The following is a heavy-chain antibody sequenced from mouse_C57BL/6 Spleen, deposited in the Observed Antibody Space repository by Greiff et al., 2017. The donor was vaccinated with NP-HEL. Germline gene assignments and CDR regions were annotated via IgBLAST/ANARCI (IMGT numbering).Heavy chain of an antibody. CDR3: ARTGSSYDYFDY. V-gene: IGHV1-69*01. Sequence: QVQLQQPGAELVRPGASVKLSCKASGYTFTSYWMPWVKQRPGQGLEWIGEIDPSDSYTNYNQKFKGKSTLTVDKSSSTAYMQLSSLTSEDSAVYYCARTGSSYDYFDYWGQGTTLTVSS. CDR1: GYTFTSYW. CDR2: IDPSDSYT. D-gene: IGHD1-1*01. J-gene: IGHJ2*01.